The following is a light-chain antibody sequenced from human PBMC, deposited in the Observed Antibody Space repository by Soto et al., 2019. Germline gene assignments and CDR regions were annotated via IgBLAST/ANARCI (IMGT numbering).Light chain of an antibody. CDR2: GAS. Sequence: TQAPSSLSASVGDRVTITCRASQSISSYLAWYQQKPGQAPRLLIYGASSRATGTPDRFSGSGSGTVFTLTISRLEPEDFAVYFCQQYGSSPRTFGQGTKVDIK. J-gene: IGKJ1*01. CDR1: QSISSY. CDR3: QQYGSSPRT. V-gene: IGKV3-20*01.